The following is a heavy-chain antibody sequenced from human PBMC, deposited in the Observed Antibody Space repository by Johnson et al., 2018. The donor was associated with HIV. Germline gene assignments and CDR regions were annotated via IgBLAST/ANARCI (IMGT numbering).Heavy chain of an antibody. J-gene: IGHJ3*02. CDR1: GFTFRCYW. D-gene: IGHD5-24*01. V-gene: IGHV3-7*05. CDR3: ARRSGYAFDI. CDR2: IKEDGSEK. Sequence: VQLVESGGHLVQPGGSLRLSCAASGFTFRCYWMSWVRQAPGKGLEWVANIKEDGSEKYYVDSVKGRFTNSRDNAKNSVYLQMKSLRAEDTAVYYCARRSGYAFDIWGQGTMVTVSS.